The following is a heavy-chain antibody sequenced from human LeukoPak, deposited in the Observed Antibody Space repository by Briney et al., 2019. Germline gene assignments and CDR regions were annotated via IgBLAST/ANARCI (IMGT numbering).Heavy chain of an antibody. CDR3: VRGQTIDY. J-gene: IGHJ4*02. CDR2: IRNDGSNI. D-gene: IGHD3-10*01. V-gene: IGHV3-30*02. CDR1: GFTFSSYG. Sequence: PGGSLRLSCAASGFTFSSYGMHWVRQAPGKGLEWAAFIRNDGSNIDYADSVKGRFTISRDNFKNTFLQMNSLRDEDTAMYYCVRGQTIDYWGQGTLVTVSS.